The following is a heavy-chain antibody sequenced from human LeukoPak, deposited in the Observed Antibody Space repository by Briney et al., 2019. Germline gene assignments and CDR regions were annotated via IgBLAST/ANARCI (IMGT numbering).Heavy chain of an antibody. V-gene: IGHV3-30*04. J-gene: IGHJ4*02. CDR2: ISYDGSTK. CDR1: GFTFSSYA. Sequence: GRSLRLSCAASGFTFSSYAMHRVHQAPGKGLEWVAVISYDGSTKYYADSVKGRFTISRDNSKNTLYLQMNSLRAEDTAVYYCAAIVGATTPPFDYWGQGTLVTVSS. D-gene: IGHD1-26*01. CDR3: AAIVGATTPPFDY.